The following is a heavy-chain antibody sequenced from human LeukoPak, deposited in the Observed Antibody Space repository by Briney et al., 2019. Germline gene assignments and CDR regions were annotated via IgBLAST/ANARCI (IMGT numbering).Heavy chain of an antibody. CDR2: IIPIFGTA. CDR1: GGTFSSYA. D-gene: IGHD3-22*01. V-gene: IGHV1-69*05. Sequence: ASVKVSCKASGGTFSSYAISWVRQAPGQGLEWMGGIIPIFGTANYAQKFQGRVTITTDESTSTAYMELSSLRSEDTAVYYCARDLGLAPEYYYDSSGQYYYYMDVWGKGTTVTVSS. J-gene: IGHJ6*03. CDR3: ARDLGLAPEYYYDSSGQYYYYMDV.